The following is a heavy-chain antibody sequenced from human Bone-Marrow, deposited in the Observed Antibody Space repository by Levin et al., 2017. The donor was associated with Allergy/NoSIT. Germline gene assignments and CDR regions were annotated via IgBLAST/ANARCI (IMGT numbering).Heavy chain of an antibody. D-gene: IGHD6-6*01. CDR3: AKSGTYSSSFGAFDI. Sequence: LSLTCAASGFSFAGYAMHWVRQAPGKGLEWVSSVSWNSGNVDYADSVKGRFTLSRDNAKNSLYLQLSSLKPDDTALYYCAKSGTYSSSFGAFDIWGQGTRVPVSS. CDR1: GFSFAGYA. CDR2: VSWNSGNV. V-gene: IGHV3-9*01. J-gene: IGHJ3*02.